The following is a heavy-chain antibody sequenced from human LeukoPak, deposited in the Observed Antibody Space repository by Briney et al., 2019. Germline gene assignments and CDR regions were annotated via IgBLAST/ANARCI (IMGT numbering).Heavy chain of an antibody. Sequence: PGGSLRLSCVGSGFTFGDYGMSWVRQAPGKGLEWVSAINGSGGSTYYADSVKGRFTISRDNSKNTLYLQMNSLRAEDTAVYYCARGYLGFGMQLDYWGQGTLVTVSS. CDR1: GFTFGDYG. D-gene: IGHD3-10*01. V-gene: IGHV3-23*01. J-gene: IGHJ4*02. CDR2: INGSGGST. CDR3: ARGYLGFGMQLDY.